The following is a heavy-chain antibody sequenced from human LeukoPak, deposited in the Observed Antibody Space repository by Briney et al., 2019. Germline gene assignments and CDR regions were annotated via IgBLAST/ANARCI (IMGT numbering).Heavy chain of an antibody. D-gene: IGHD3-22*01. CDR3: ARHSSGYY. CDR1: GFTFSSSW. J-gene: IGHJ4*02. CDR2: TKEDGSEK. V-gene: IGHV3-7*01. Sequence: QPGGSLRLSCAVSGFTFSSSWMSWVRQAPGKGLEWVANTKEDGSEKYYVDSVKGRFTISRDNAKNSLYLQLNSLRVEDTAVYYCARHSSGYYWGQGALVTVSS.